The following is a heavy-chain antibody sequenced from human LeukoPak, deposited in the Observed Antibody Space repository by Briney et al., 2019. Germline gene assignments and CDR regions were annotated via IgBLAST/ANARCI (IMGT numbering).Heavy chain of an antibody. D-gene: IGHD1-26*01. Sequence: PSGTLSLTCAVYGGSFSGYYWSWIRQPPGKGLEWIGEINHSGSTNYNPSLKSRVTISVDTSKNQFSLKLSSVTAADTAVYYCVRRGRYSRATFDYWGQGTLVTVSS. CDR3: VRRGRYSRATFDY. J-gene: IGHJ4*02. V-gene: IGHV4-34*01. CDR2: INHSGST. CDR1: GGSFSGYY.